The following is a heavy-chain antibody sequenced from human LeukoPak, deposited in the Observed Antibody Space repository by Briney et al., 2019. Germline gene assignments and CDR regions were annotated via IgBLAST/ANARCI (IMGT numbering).Heavy chain of an antibody. D-gene: IGHD6-19*01. J-gene: IGHJ4*02. Sequence: GGSLRLSCAASAFTFSGYAMHWVRQAPGKGLEWVAVISYDGSNIYYADSVKGRFTISRDNSKNTLYLQMNSLRAEDTAVYYCAKDKGPIAVADGWGQGTLVTVSS. CDR3: AKDKGPIAVADG. CDR2: ISYDGSNI. V-gene: IGHV3-30*18. CDR1: AFTFSGYA.